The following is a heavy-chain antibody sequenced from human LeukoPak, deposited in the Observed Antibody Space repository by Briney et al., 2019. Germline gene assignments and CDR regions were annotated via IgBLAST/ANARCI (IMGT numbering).Heavy chain of an antibody. Sequence: ETLSLTCTVSGGSISSYYWSWIRQPPGKGLEWIGYIYYSGSTNYNPSLKSRVTISVDTSKNQFSLKLSSVTAADTAVYYCARHLYGDGPVGAFDIWGQGTMVTVSS. V-gene: IGHV4-59*08. CDR2: IYYSGST. CDR3: ARHLYGDGPVGAFDI. J-gene: IGHJ3*02. CDR1: GGSISSYY. D-gene: IGHD4-17*01.